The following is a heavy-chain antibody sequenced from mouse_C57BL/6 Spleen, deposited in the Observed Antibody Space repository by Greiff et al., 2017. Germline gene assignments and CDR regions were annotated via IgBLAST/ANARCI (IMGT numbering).Heavy chain of an antibody. D-gene: IGHD2-4*01. CDR1: GYTFTSYW. Sequence: QVQLQQPGAELVKPGASVKVSCKASGYTFTSYWMHWVKQRPGQGLEWIGRIHPSDSDTNYNQKFKGKATLTVDESSSTAYMQLSSLTSEDSAVYYWASYDYDKGYCDVWGTGTTVTVSS. CDR2: IHPSDSDT. CDR3: ASYDYDKGYCDV. J-gene: IGHJ1*03. V-gene: IGHV1-74*01.